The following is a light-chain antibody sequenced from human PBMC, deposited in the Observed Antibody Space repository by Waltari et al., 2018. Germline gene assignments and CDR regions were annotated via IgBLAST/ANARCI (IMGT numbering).Light chain of an antibody. V-gene: IGLV2-11*01. Sequence: QSALPQPRPVSGSPGQSVTISCTVTSSDVGGYNYVSCYQQHPGKAPKLMLYGVSKRPSGVPDRFSGSKSGDTASLTISGLQADDEADYYCCSYAGSYTWVFGGGTKLTVL. J-gene: IGLJ2*01. CDR1: SSDVGGYNY. CDR2: GVS. CDR3: CSYAGSYTWV.